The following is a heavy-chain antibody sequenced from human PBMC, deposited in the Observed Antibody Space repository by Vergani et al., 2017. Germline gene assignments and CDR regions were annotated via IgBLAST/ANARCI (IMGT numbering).Heavy chain of an antibody. CDR2: ISGSGGST. CDR1: GFTFSSYA. J-gene: IGHJ6*02. V-gene: IGHV3-23*01. Sequence: ELQLLESGGGLVQPGGSLRPFCASPGFTFSSYAMSWVRQAQGKGLEWVSAISGSGGSTYYADSVKGRFTISRENSKNTLYLKMNSLRAEDTAVYYCAKCGYSGPPPLSYYYYGMDVWDQGTTVTVSS. D-gene: IGHD5-12*01. CDR3: AKCGYSGPPPLSYYYYGMDV.